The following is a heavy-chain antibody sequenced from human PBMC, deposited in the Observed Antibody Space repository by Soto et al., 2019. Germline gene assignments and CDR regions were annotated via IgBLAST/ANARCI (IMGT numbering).Heavy chain of an antibody. CDR2: IYYSGST. Sequence: QVQLQESGPGLVKPSETLSLTCTVSGGSISRYYWSWIRQPPGKGLEWIGYIYYSGSTNYNPSLTSRVTIAVDTSSNQFSLKLSSVTAADTGVYYCARGRDMIPFGGVIVNFDYWGQGTLVTVSS. J-gene: IGHJ4*02. CDR3: ARGRDMIPFGGVIVNFDY. D-gene: IGHD3-16*02. CDR1: GGSISRYY. V-gene: IGHV4-59*01.